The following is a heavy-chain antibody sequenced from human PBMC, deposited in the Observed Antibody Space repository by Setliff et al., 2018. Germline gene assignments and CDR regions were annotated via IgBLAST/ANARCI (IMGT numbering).Heavy chain of an antibody. CDR3: TRTSGLQFFNYYMDV. Sequence: PGVSLRLSCAASGFTLSGSAVHWVRQASGKGLEWVGRIRSKANSYATVYAASVKGRFTISRDDSKNTAYLQMNSLKTEDTAVYYCTRTSGLQFFNYYMDVWGKGTTVTVSS. CDR2: IRSKANSYAT. CDR1: GFTLSGSA. D-gene: IGHD3-3*01. J-gene: IGHJ6*03. V-gene: IGHV3-73*01.